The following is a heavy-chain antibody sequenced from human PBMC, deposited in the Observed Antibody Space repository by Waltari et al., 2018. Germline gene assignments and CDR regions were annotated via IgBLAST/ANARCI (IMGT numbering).Heavy chain of an antibody. Sequence: QVQLQQWGAGLLKPSETLSLTCAVYGGSFSGYYWSWIRQPPGKGLEWIGEINHSGSTNSNPSLKSRVTISVDTSKNQFSLKLSSVTAVDTAVYYCARAPAHYYYGSGSYPLHYYYGMDVWGQGTTVTVSS. CDR1: GGSFSGYY. J-gene: IGHJ6*02. V-gene: IGHV4-34*01. CDR3: ARAPAHYYYGSGSYPLHYYYGMDV. CDR2: INHSGST. D-gene: IGHD3-10*01.